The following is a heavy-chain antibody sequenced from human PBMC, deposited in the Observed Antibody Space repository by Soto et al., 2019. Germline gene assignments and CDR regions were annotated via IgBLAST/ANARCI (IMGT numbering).Heavy chain of an antibody. Sequence: ASVKVSCKASGYTFTSYAIHWARQAPGQRLEWMGWINAGNGNTKYSQKFQGRVTITRDTSASTAYMELSSLRSEDTAVYYCARDEGYSDSTGYYDYWGQGTLVTVSS. CDR2: INAGNGNT. D-gene: IGHD3-22*01. J-gene: IGHJ4*02. V-gene: IGHV1-3*01. CDR1: GYTFTSYA. CDR3: ARDEGYSDSTGYYDY.